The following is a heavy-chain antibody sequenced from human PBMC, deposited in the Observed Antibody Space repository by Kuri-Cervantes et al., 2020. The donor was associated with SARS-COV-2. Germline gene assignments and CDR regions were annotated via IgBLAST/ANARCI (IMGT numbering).Heavy chain of an antibody. CDR1: GFLFSASA. CDR2: VRGKANNYAT. D-gene: IGHD2-2*02. J-gene: IGHJ5*02. Sequence: GGSLRLSCEVSGFLFSASAIHWVRQGSGKGLEWVGRVRGKANNYATAYAASVKGRFTISRDDSKNMAFLQMNSLRSEDTAVYFCARSGDCSSSCCYSLHGRNWFNHWGQGTLVTVSS. CDR3: ARSGDCSSSCCYSLHGRNWFNH. V-gene: IGHV3-73*01.